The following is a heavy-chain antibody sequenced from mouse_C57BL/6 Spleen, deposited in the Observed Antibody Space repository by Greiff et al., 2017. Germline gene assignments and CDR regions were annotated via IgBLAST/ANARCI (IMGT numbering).Heavy chain of an antibody. CDR3: ARDDYDYDGGYFDY. J-gene: IGHJ2*01. CDR2: INYDGSST. V-gene: IGHV5-16*01. D-gene: IGHD2-4*01. Sequence: EVMLVESEGGLVQPGSSMKLSCTASGFTFSDYYMAWVRQVPEKGLEWVANINYDGSSTYYLDSLKSRFIISRDNAKNILYLQMSSLKSEDTATYYCARDDYDYDGGYFDYWGQGTTLTVSS. CDR1: GFTFSDYY.